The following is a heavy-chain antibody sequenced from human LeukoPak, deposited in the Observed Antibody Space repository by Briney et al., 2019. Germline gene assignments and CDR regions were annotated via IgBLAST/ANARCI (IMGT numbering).Heavy chain of an antibody. CDR3: ARTYYDFWSGYPSVALDY. D-gene: IGHD3-3*01. CDR2: IYYSGST. Sequence: SETLSLTCAVYGGSFSSYYWGWIRQPPGKGLEWIGSIYYSGSTYYNPSLKSRVTISVDTSKNQFSLKLSSVTAAGTAVYYCARTYYDFWSGYPSVALDYWGQGTLVTVSS. J-gene: IGHJ4*02. V-gene: IGHV4-39*07. CDR1: GGSFSSYY.